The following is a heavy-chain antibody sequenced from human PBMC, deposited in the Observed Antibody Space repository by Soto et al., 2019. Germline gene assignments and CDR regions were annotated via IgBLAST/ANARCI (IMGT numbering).Heavy chain of an antibody. Sequence: QVQLVQSGAEVKKPGASVKVSCKASGHTFTSNGISWVRQAPGQGLERMGWISAYNGNTNYAQKIQGRVTMTTDTSTSTAYMELRSLRSDDTAVYYCARDNGYSYGTGRVDYWGQGTLVTVSS. CDR3: ARDNGYSYGTGRVDY. V-gene: IGHV1-18*01. CDR1: GHTFTSNG. D-gene: IGHD5-18*01. CDR2: ISAYNGNT. J-gene: IGHJ4*02.